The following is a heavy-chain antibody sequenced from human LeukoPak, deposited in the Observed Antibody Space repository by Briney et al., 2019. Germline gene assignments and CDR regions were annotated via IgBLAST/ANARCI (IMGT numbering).Heavy chain of an antibody. J-gene: IGHJ1*01. CDR3: ARHADYGGNSWSEYFQH. CDR1: GGSISSGGYY. CDR2: IYYSGTT. Sequence: SETLSLTCTVSGGSISSGGYYWSWIRQHPGKGLEWIGYIYYSGTTHYNPSLKSRVTISVDTSKNQFSLKLNSVTAADTAVYYCARHADYGGNSWSEYFQHWGQGTLVTVSS. V-gene: IGHV4-39*01. D-gene: IGHD4-23*01.